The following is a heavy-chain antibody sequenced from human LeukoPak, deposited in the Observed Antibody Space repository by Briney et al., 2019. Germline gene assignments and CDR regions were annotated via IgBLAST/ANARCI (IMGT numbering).Heavy chain of an antibody. Sequence: PGRSLRLSCTASGFNCGDYAMSWVRQAPGKGLEWVGFIISKAYGGTPEYAGSVKGRFTISRDESKTIAYLQMNSLKTEDTAVYYCSRASKLREFFDYWGQGTLVTVSS. J-gene: IGHJ4*02. CDR3: SRASKLREFFDY. V-gene: IGHV3-49*04. CDR1: GFNCGDYA. D-gene: IGHD3-10*01. CDR2: IISKAYGGTP.